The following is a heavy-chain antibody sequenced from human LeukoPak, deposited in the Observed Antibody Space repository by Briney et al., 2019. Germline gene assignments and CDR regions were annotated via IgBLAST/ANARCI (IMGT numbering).Heavy chain of an antibody. J-gene: IGHJ4*02. V-gene: IGHV3-23*01. CDR2: VSNGGDRT. CDR1: GFPFSSYD. D-gene: IGHD3-9*01. Sequence: PGGSLRLSCAASGFPFSSYDMSWVRQAPGKGLEWVSAVSNGGDRTYYADSVKGRFTISRDNSKNTLYLQMNSLRAEDTAVYYCAKEFYDILTGYYRRGQVYYFDYWGQGTLVTVSS. CDR3: AKEFYDILTGYYRRGQVYYFDY.